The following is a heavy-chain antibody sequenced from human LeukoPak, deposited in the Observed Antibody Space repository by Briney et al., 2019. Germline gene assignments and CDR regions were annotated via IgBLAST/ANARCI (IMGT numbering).Heavy chain of an antibody. J-gene: IGHJ4*02. Sequence: PSETLSLTCSVSGGSISSYYWSWIRKPPGKGLEWIGYIYYSGSTNYNPSLKSRVTISVDTSKNQFSLKLSSVTAADTAVYYCARTYYYDSSGYYSHPGFAYWGQGTLVTVSS. CDR3: ARTYYYDSSGYYSHPGFAY. V-gene: IGHV4-59*01. CDR1: GGSISSYY. CDR2: IYYSGST. D-gene: IGHD3-22*01.